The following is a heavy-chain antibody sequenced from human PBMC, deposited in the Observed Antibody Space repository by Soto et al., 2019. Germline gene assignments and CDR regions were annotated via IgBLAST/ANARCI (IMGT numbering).Heavy chain of an antibody. CDR3: ARGAGGSSWYYFDY. J-gene: IGHJ4*01. D-gene: IGHD6-13*01. CDR2: ISTYNGNT. Sequence: ASVKVSCKAPGYTFSTYGISWVRQAPGQGLEWMGWISTYNGNTDYAQKLQGRVTMTTDTSTSTAYMELRSLTSDDTAVYYCARGAGGSSWYYFDYWGQATPVTVSS. CDR1: GYTFSTYG. V-gene: IGHV1-18*01.